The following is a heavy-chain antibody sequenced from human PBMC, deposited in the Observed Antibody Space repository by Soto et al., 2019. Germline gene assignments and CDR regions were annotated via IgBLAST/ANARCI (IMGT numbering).Heavy chain of an antibody. J-gene: IGHJ4*02. CDR1: GFTFDKVW. CDR2: IKSKTDGGTT. V-gene: IGHV3-15*07. Sequence: EVQLVESGGGLVKPGGSLRLSCAVSGFTFDKVWMNWVRQAPGKGLEWVGRIKSKTDGGTTDYAAPVKGRFTISRDDSKNMLYLQMNNLKTEDTGMYFCNTGRDDLLYWGQGTLVTVSS. D-gene: IGHD1-26*01. CDR3: NTGRDDLLY.